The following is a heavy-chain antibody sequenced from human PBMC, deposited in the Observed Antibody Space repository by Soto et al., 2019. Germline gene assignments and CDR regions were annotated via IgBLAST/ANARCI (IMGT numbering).Heavy chain of an antibody. CDR2: ISGNSGSL. CDR1: GFIFDDYA. Sequence: SLRLSCAASGFIFDDYAMHWVRQAPGKGLEWVSVISGNSGSLGYADSVKGRFTISRDNAKNSLYLQMNSLRAEDTALYYCAKDRYSSSAYYYYGMDAWGQGTTVTVSS. D-gene: IGHD6-6*01. V-gene: IGHV3-9*01. J-gene: IGHJ6*02. CDR3: AKDRYSSSAYYYYGMDA.